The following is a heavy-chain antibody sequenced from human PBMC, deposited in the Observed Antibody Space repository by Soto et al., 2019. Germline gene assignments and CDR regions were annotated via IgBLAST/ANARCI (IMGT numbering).Heavy chain of an antibody. CDR2: ISYDGSNK. Sequence: GGSLSLSCAASGFPFSSYAMHWVRQAPGKGLEWVAVISYDGSNKYYADSVKGRFTISRDNSKNTLYLQMHSLRPEDTAAYYCARDPLPNAYCLSTFCYRLPWFDPWGQGTLVTVSS. CDR3: ARDPLPNAYCLSTFCYRLPWFDP. D-gene: IGHD2-2*01. J-gene: IGHJ5*02. CDR1: GFPFSSYA. V-gene: IGHV3-30-3*01.